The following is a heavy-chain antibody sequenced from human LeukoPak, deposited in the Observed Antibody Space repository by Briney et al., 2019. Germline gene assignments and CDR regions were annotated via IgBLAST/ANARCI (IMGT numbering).Heavy chain of an antibody. CDR2: ISTDGRFT. Sequence: PGGSLRLSCAAPGFTFSNHWMHWGRLAPGKGPMWVSRISTDGRFTSYADSVKGRFTISRDNAENTLYLHMSSLRAEDTALYYCARDFLHSPNCPGCWGQGTLVTVSS. V-gene: IGHV3-74*01. CDR1: GFTFSNHW. D-gene: IGHD1-1*01. CDR3: ARDFLHSPNCPGC. J-gene: IGHJ4*02.